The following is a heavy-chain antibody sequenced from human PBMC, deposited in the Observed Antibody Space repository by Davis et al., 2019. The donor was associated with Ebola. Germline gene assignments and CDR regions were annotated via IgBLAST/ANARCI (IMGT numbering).Heavy chain of an antibody. D-gene: IGHD3-10*01. CDR2: ISSSSSAI. CDR3: AKDLDFRFGELDYYYGMDV. Sequence: GESLKISCAASGFTFSSYSMNWVRQAPGKGLEWISYISSSSSAIYYEDSVKGRFTISRDNSKNTLYLQMNSLRAEDTALYYCAKDLDFRFGELDYYYGMDVWGKGTTVTVSS. V-gene: IGHV3-48*01. CDR1: GFTFSSYS. J-gene: IGHJ6*04.